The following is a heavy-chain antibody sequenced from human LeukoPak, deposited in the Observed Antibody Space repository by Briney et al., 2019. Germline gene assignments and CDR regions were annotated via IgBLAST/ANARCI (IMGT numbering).Heavy chain of an antibody. D-gene: IGHD3-16*01. V-gene: IGHV3-21*01. CDR3: GRAFPPLRSSSAGDL. J-gene: IGHJ1*01. Sequence: GGSLRLSCSASGFSFSDDDMNWVRQAPGKGLEWVSAISGRSSHVYYGESVKGRFTISRDNAKNSLYLQLDSLGVEDTAVYYCGRAFPPLRSSSAGDLWGQGTLVTVSS. CDR1: GFSFSDDD. CDR2: ISGRSSHV.